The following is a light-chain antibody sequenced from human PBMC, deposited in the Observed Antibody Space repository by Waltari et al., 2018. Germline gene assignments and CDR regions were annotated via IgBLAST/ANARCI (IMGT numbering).Light chain of an antibody. V-gene: IGLV1-44*01. CDR3: AAWDDSLNGLYV. Sequence: QSVLTQPPSASGTPGQRVTISCSGSSSNLGSNPVKWYQQPPGTAPKLLIYSNNQRPSGVPDRFSGSKSGTSASLAISGLQSEDEADYYCAAWDDSLNGLYVFGTGTKVTVL. CDR2: SNN. J-gene: IGLJ1*01. CDR1: SSNLGSNP.